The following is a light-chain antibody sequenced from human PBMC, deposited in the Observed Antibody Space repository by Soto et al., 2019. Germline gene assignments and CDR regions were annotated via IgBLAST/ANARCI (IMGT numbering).Light chain of an antibody. J-gene: IGKJ2*01. CDR2: DAS. CDR3: QQRSNWSRT. V-gene: IGKV3-11*01. Sequence: EIVLTQSPATLSLSPGDRATLSCRASQSVSSYLAWYQQKPGQAPRLLIYDASNRATGIPARFSGSGSGTDFTLIISSLEPEDFAVYYCQQRSNWSRTFGQGTKLEIK. CDR1: QSVSSY.